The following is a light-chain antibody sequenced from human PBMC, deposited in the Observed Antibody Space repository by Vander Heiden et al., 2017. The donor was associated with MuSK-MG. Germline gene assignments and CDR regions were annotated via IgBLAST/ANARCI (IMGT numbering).Light chain of an antibody. Sequence: EIVLTQSPGTLSLSPGERATLSCRASQSVSSSYLAWYQQKPGQAPRLLIYGASSRATGIPDRFSGSGSGPDFTLTISRLEPEDFAVYYCQQYGSSPPMYTFGQGTKLEMK. V-gene: IGKV3-20*01. CDR2: GAS. CDR3: QQYGSSPPMYT. J-gene: IGKJ2*01. CDR1: QSVSSSY.